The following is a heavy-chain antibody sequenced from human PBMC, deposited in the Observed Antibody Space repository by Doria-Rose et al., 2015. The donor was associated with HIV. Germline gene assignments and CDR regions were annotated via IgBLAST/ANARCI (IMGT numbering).Heavy chain of an antibody. CDR3: ARIKSSRWYHKYYFDF. J-gene: IGHJ4*02. CDR2: ISSDDER. D-gene: IGHD6-13*01. CDR1: GVSLSSPGMG. V-gene: IGHV2-26*01. Sequence: QITLKESGPVLVKPTETLTPTCTVSGVSLSSPGMGVSWIRQPPGKALEWLANISSDDERSYKTSLKSRLTISSGTSKSQVVLTMTDMDPVDTATYYCARIKSSRWYHKYYFDFWGQGTLVIVSA.